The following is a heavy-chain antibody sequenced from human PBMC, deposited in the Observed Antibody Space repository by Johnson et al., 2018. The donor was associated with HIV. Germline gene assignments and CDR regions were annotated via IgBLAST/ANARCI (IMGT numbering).Heavy chain of an antibody. D-gene: IGHD3-22*01. CDR2: IRSKPYSYAT. Sequence: VQLVESGGGLVQPGGSLKLSCAASGFTFSGSAMHWVRQASGKGLEWVGRIRSKPYSYATAYAASVTGRFTISRDNSKNTLYLQMNSLRAEDTAVHYCAKVRYYDRDAFDIWGPGTLVTVSP. CDR3: AKVRYYDRDAFDI. CDR1: GFTFSGSA. V-gene: IGHV3-73*02. J-gene: IGHJ3*02.